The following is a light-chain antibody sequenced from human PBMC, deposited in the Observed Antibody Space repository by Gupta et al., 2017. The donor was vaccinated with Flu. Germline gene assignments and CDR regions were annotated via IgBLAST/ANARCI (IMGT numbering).Light chain of an antibody. CDR1: QSVTSN. CDR3: QQENNGQPMYT. J-gene: IGKJ2*01. Sequence: EVVVTQSPATLSVSPGERATLSCRASQSVTSNLAWYQQKPGQAPRLLIYGASTRANGIPARCSGSGAGTEFNISIISRQSEDCEVYFCQQENNGQPMYTFGQGTKMEIK. CDR2: GAS. V-gene: IGKV3-15*01.